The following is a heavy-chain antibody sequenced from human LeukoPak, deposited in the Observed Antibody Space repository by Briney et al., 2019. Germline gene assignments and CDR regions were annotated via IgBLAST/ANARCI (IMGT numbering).Heavy chain of an antibody. J-gene: IGHJ1*01. V-gene: IGHV3-30*02. CDR3: AKDAGIAAAGTFFQH. D-gene: IGHD6-13*01. CDR2: IRYDGSNK. CDR1: GFTFSSYG. Sequence: GGSPRLSCAASGFTFSSYGMHWVRQAPGKGLEWVAFIRYDGSNKYYADSVKGRFTISRDNSKNTLYLQMNSLRAEDTAVYYCAKDAGIAAAGTFFQHWGQGTLVTVSS.